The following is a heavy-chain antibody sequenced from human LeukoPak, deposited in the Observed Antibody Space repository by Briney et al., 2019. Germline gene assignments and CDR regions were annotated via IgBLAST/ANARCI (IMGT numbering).Heavy chain of an antibody. J-gene: IGHJ4*02. Sequence: ASVKVSCKASGYTFTSYDINWVRQATGQGLEWMGWMNPNSGNTGYAQKFQGRVTMTRDMSTSTVYMELSSLRSEDTAIYYCAREGRGVPGAIAAVKGFDYWGQGTLVTVSS. CDR1: GYTFTSYD. CDR2: MNPNSGNT. CDR3: AREGRGVPGAIAAVKGFDY. D-gene: IGHD6-13*01. V-gene: IGHV1-8*02.